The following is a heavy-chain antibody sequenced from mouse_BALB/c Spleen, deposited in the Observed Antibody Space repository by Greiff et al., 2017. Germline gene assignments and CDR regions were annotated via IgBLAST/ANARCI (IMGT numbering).Heavy chain of an antibody. CDR3: ARRGSIYYGNYGAMDY. Sequence: QVQLKESGPQLVRPGASVKISCKASGYSFTSYWMHWVKQRPGQGLEWIGMIDPSDSETRLNQKFKDKATLTVDKSSSTAYMQLSSPTSEDSAVYYCARRGSIYYGNYGAMDYWGQGTSVTVSS. CDR1: GYSFTSYW. J-gene: IGHJ4*01. D-gene: IGHD2-1*01. V-gene: IGHV1S126*01. CDR2: IDPSDSET.